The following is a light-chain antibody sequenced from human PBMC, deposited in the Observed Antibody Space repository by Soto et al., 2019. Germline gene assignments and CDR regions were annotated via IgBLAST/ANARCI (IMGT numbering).Light chain of an antibody. Sequence: DIQMTQSPSSLSASLGDRVTISCQASQDISNYLNWYQQTPGKAPKLLISDASSLEIGVSSRFSGRGSGTDFTLTISSLQPEDFATYYCLQDYNYPHTFGQGTKLEIK. CDR3: LQDYNYPHT. CDR1: QDISNY. CDR2: DAS. J-gene: IGKJ2*01. V-gene: IGKV1-33*01.